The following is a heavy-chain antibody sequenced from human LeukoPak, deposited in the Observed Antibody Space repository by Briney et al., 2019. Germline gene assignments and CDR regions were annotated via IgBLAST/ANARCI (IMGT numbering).Heavy chain of an antibody. J-gene: IGHJ4*02. CDR1: GGSISSSNW. V-gene: IGHV4-4*02. CDR3: AREAAGYYYDSSGYYEGFYFDY. D-gene: IGHD3-22*01. Sequence: SETLSLTGAVSGGSISSSNWWSWVRQPPGKGLEWIGEIYHSRSTNYNPSLKSRVTISVDKSKNQFSLKLSSVTAADTAVYYCAREAAGYYYDSSGYYEGFYFDYWGQGTLVTVSS. CDR2: IYHSRST.